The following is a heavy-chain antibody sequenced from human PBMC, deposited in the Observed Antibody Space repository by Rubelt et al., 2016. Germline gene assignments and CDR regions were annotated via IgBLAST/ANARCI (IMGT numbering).Heavy chain of an antibody. Sequence: EAKGGLVQPGGSLRLSCVASGFTVSSVWMNWVRQVPGKGLVWVSRIHDDVSSTTTAYADSVEGRFTLSRDYAQNTLYLQMSSLRAEDTAVYSCVKTYSGSYSFNNWFDYWGQGTLVTVSS. J-gene: IGHJ5*01. CDR1: GFTVSSVW. CDR2: IHDDVSST. V-gene: IGHV3-74*02. CDR3: VKTYSGSYSFNNWFDY. D-gene: IGHD3-10*01.